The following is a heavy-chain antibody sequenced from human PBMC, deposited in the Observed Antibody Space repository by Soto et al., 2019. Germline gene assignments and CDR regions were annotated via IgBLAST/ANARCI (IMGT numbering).Heavy chain of an antibody. CDR1: GYSFSSYT. J-gene: IGHJ4*02. D-gene: IGHD5-12*01. Sequence: QVQLVQSGGEVKKPGASVTVSCKASGYSFSSYTINWVRQAPGQGLEWLGWNRAYNGNTKYVEKLQGRVTMTTDTSTSTAYMELRNLRSDDTAVYYCARESKKWPDFWGPGTLVTVSS. CDR3: ARESKKWPDF. CDR2: NRAYNGNT. V-gene: IGHV1-18*04.